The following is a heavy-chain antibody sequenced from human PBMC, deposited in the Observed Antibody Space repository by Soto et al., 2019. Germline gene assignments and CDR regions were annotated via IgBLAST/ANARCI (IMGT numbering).Heavy chain of an antibody. J-gene: IGHJ5*02. CDR3: ARDFYDSSGYYFDWFDP. CDR2: ISSSSSYI. CDR1: GFTFSSYS. Sequence: VGSLRLSCAASGFTFSSYSMNWVRQAPGKGLEWVSSISSSSSYIYYADSVKGRFTISRDNAKNSLYLQMNSLRAEDTAVYYCARDFYDSSGYYFDWFDPWGQGTLVTVSS. D-gene: IGHD3-22*01. V-gene: IGHV3-21*01.